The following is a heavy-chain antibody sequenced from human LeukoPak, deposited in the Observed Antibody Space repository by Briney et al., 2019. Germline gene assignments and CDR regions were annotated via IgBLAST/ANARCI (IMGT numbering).Heavy chain of an antibody. CDR2: LNPSGGST. D-gene: IGHD5-12*01. J-gene: IGHJ6*03. CDR1: GYTFTSYY. V-gene: IGHV1-46*01. Sequence: ASVKVSCKASGYTFTSYYMHWVRQAPGQGLEWLGILNPSGGSTSYAQKFQGRVTMTRDTSTSTVYMELSSLRSEDTAVYYCAREYEYSGYDYYYYYMDVWGKGTTVTVSS. CDR3: AREYEYSGYDYYYYYMDV.